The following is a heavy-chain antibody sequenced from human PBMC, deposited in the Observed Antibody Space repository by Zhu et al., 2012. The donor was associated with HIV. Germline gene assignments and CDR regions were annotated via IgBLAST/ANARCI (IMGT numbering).Heavy chain of an antibody. CDR1: GGSTNSHY. J-gene: IGHJ4*02. D-gene: IGHD3-22*01. CDR2: LLHWDY. CDR3: ARLRDTSGYYYPFDY. Sequence: QVQLQESGPGLVKPSETLSLTCSPVSGGSTNSHYWNWIRQPPGEGLEWIGICLLHWDYQLQPLPQESRHHITRHVQEPILPETDLCDRCGHGRLYCARLRDTSGYYYPFDYWGLGIPGHRLL. V-gene: IGHV4-59*11.